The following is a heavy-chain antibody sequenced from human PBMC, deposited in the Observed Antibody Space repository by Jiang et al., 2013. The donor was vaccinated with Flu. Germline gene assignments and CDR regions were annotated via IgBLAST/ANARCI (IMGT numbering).Heavy chain of an antibody. Sequence: LLKPSETLSLTCAVYGGSFSGYYWSWIRQPPGKGLEWIGEINHSGSTNYNPSLKSRVTISVDTSKNQFSLKLSSVTAADTAVYYCARGAGYDFWSGRTPKLDYWGQGTLVTVSS. CDR1: GGSFSGYY. D-gene: IGHD3-3*01. CDR3: ARGAGYDFWSGRTPKLDY. CDR2: INHSGST. J-gene: IGHJ4*02. V-gene: IGHV4-34*01.